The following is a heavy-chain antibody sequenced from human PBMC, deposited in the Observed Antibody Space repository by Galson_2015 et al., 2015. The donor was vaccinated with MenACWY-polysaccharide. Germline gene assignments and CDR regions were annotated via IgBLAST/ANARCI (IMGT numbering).Heavy chain of an antibody. Sequence: SLRLSCAASGFTFSGYAMNWVRQAPGKGLEWVSSISSSGINTYYADSVKGRFTISRDNSKNTLYLQMNSLRAEDTALYYCATVAVAAGTNYWGQGTLVTVSS. V-gene: IGHV3-23*01. J-gene: IGHJ4*01. CDR2: ISSSGINT. D-gene: IGHD6-13*01. CDR3: ATVAVAAGTNY. CDR1: GFTFSGYA.